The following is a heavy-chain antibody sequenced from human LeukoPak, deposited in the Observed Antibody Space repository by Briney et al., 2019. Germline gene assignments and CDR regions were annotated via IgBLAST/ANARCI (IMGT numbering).Heavy chain of an antibody. Sequence: PSETLSLTCTVSGGSISSYYWSWIRQPPGKGLEWIGYIYTSGSTNYNPSLKSRVTISVDTSKNQFPLKLSSVTAADTAVYYCARQWLWSNKDAFDIWGQGTMVTVSS. D-gene: IGHD5-18*01. J-gene: IGHJ3*02. CDR2: IYTSGST. CDR3: ARQWLWSNKDAFDI. CDR1: GGSISSYY. V-gene: IGHV4-4*09.